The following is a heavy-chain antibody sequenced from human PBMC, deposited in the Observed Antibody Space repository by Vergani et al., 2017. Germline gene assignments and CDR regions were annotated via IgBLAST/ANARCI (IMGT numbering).Heavy chain of an antibody. CDR2: IYYSGST. V-gene: IGHV4-39*07. Sequence: QLQLQESGPGLVKPSETLSLTCTVSGGSISSSSYYWGWIRQPPGKGLEWIGSIYYSGSTYYNPSLKSRVTISVDTSKNQFSLKLSSVTAADTAVYYCAGEIRGYSGYRYGMDVWGQGP. J-gene: IGHJ6*02. CDR1: GGSISSSSYY. D-gene: IGHD5-12*01. CDR3: AGEIRGYSGYRYGMDV.